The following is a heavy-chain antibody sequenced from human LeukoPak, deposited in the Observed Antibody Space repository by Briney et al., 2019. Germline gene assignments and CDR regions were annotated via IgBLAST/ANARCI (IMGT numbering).Heavy chain of an antibody. J-gene: IGHJ4*02. CDR3: ARQGTYSSAIGMGY. CDR1: GFTFSSYG. CDR2: ISYDGNNK. Sequence: GGSLRLSCAASGFTFSSYGMHWVRQAPGKGLEWVALISYDGNNKFYADSVKGRFAISRDNSKNTLYLQVNSLRSEDTAVYYCARQGTYSSAIGMGYWGQGTLVTVSS. V-gene: IGHV3-30*03. D-gene: IGHD6-19*01.